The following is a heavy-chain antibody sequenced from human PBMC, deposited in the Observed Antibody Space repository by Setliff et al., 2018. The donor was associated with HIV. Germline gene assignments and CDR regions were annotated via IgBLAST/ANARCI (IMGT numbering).Heavy chain of an antibody. CDR1: GGPISSSSYY. CDR3: VRRKGYCSGPSCLEFSWFDP. V-gene: IGHV4-39*01. D-gene: IGHD2-2*01. Sequence: PSETLSLTCTVSGGPISSSSYYWGWIRQPPGKGLEWIGSIYYSGSAYYSPSLKSRVTISVDTSKNQFSLKLSSVTAADTAVYYCVRRKGYCSGPSCLEFSWFDPWGQGTLVTVSS. J-gene: IGHJ5*02. CDR2: IYYSGSA.